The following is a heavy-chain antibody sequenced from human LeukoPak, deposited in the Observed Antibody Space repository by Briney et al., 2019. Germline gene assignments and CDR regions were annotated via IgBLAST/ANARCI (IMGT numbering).Heavy chain of an antibody. CDR3: ARGPALHSKWVGGRWFDP. V-gene: IGHV4-59*08. D-gene: IGHD1-26*01. CDR1: GGSISSYY. Sequence: KSSETLSLTCTVSGGSISSYYWSWIRQPPGKGLEWIGYIYYSGSTNYNPSLKSRVTISVDTSKNQFSLKLSSVTAADTAVYYCARGPALHSKWVGGRWFDPWGQGTLVTVSS. J-gene: IGHJ5*02. CDR2: IYYSGST.